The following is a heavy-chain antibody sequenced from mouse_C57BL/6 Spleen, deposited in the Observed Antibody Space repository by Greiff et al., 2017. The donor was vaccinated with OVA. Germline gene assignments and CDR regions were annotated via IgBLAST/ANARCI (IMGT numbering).Heavy chain of an antibody. CDR1: GFTFSSYT. CDR2: ISGGGGNT. Sequence: EVKLMESGGGLVKPGGSLKLSCAASGFTFSSYTMSWVRQTPEKRLEWVATISGGGGNTYYPDSVKGRFTISRGNAKNTLYLQMSSLRSEDTALYYCARRYDYEDYAMDYWGQGTSVTVSS. D-gene: IGHD2-4*01. V-gene: IGHV5-9*01. J-gene: IGHJ4*01. CDR3: ARRYDYEDYAMDY.